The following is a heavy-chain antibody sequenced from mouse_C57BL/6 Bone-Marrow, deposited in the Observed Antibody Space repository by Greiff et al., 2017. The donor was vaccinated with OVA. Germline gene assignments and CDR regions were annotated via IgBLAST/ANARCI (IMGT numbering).Heavy chain of an antibody. Sequence: QVQLQQPGAELVKPGASVKLSCKASGYTFTSYWMQWVKQRPGQGLEWIGEIAPSDSYTNYTQKFKGKATLTVDTSSSTAYMQLSSLTSEDSAVYYGAREEIYYDYDVAMDYWGQGTSVTVSA. CDR3: AREEIYYDYDVAMDY. J-gene: IGHJ4*01. CDR2: IAPSDSYT. V-gene: IGHV1-50*01. D-gene: IGHD2-4*01. CDR1: GYTFTSYW.